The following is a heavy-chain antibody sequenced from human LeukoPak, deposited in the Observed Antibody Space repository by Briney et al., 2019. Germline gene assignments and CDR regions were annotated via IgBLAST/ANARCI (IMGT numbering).Heavy chain of an antibody. CDR2: INPNSGDT. CDR3: AGEYCSGGTCRQGFDY. CDR1: GYTFTDYY. Sequence: ASVKLPCKASGYTFTDYYIHWVRQAPGQGLEYMGWINPNSGDTKCPQNSQGRVTLTRDTSISTAYMELSSLRSDDSALYYCAGEYCSGGTCRQGFDYWGQGTLVTVSS. D-gene: IGHD2-15*01. J-gene: IGHJ4*02. V-gene: IGHV1-2*02.